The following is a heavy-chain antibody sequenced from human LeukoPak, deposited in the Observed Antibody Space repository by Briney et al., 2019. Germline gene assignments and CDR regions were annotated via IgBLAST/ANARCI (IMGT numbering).Heavy chain of an antibody. D-gene: IGHD2-2*01. CDR1: GFTFTTYW. CDR3: ARVAAAVPDY. Sequence: PGGSLRLSCAVSGFTFTTYWMSWVRQAPGKGLEWVANIKQDGSEKYYMDSVKGRFTISRDNAKNLMYLQMNSLRVEDTAVYYCARVAAAVPDYWGQGTLVTVSP. CDR2: IKQDGSEK. J-gene: IGHJ4*02. V-gene: IGHV3-7*04.